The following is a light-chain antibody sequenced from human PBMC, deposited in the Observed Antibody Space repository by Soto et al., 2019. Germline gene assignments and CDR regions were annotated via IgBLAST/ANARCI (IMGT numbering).Light chain of an antibody. V-gene: IGKV3-15*01. CDR2: GAS. Sequence: EIVLTQSPGTLSLSPGERATLSCRASQSVSSNLAWYQQKPGQAPSLLIYGASTRATGTPARFSGSGSGTEFTLTISSLQSEDFAVXXXXXXXXXXLXFGGGTKVDI. CDR1: QSVSSN. J-gene: IGKJ4*01. CDR3: XXXXXXXLX.